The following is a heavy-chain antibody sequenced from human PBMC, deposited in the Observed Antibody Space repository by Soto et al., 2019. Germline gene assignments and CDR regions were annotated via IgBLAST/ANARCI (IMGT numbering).Heavy chain of an antibody. V-gene: IGHV4-59*01. CDR3: ARGGGQLWLIDY. CDR1: GGSISSYY. Sequence: SETLSLTCTVSGGSISSYYWSWIRQPPGKGLEWIGYIYYSGSTNYNPSLKSRVTISVDTSKNQFSLKLSSVTAADTAVYYCARGGGQLWLIDYWGQGTLVTVSS. D-gene: IGHD5-18*01. J-gene: IGHJ4*02. CDR2: IYYSGST.